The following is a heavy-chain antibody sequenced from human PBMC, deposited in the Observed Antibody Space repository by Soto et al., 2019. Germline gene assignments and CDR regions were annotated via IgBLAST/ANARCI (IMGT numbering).Heavy chain of an antibody. V-gene: IGHV4-39*01. CDR1: GGSISSSSYY. J-gene: IGHJ6*03. Sequence: SETLSLTCTVSGGSISSSSYYWGWIRQPPGKGLEWIGSIYYSGSTYYNPSLKSRVTISVDTSKNQFSLKLSSVTAADTAVYYCARPQLTPFDDYGDYGSGLGYMDVWGKGTTVTVSS. CDR2: IYYSGST. D-gene: IGHD4-17*01. CDR3: ARPQLTPFDDYGDYGSGLGYMDV.